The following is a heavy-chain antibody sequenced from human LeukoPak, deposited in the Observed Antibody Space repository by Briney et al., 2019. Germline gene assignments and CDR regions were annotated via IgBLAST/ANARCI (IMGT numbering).Heavy chain of an antibody. CDR3: ARLSGYCSGGSCPPPGY. J-gene: IGHJ4*02. CDR1: GFTFSSYS. Sequence: GGSLRLSCAASGFTFSSYSMNWVRQAPGKGLEWISYISSSGSTIYYADSVKGRFTISRDNAKNSLYLQMNSLRAEDTAVYYCARLSGYCSGGSCPPPGYWGQGTLVTVSS. CDR2: ISSSGSTI. V-gene: IGHV3-48*04. D-gene: IGHD2-15*01.